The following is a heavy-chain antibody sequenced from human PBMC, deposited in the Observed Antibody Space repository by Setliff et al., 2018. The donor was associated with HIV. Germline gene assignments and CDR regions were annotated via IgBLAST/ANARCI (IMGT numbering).Heavy chain of an antibody. Sequence: GGSLRLSCAASGFIFSNYWMHWVRQAPGKGLVWVSRINSDGSSISYADSVKGRFTISRDNAKNTLYLQMNSLRAEDTAVYYCARDGGSYYGYYYGMDVWGQGTTVTVSS. CDR2: INSDGSSI. J-gene: IGHJ6*02. CDR3: ARDGGSYYGYYYGMDV. CDR1: GFIFSNYW. V-gene: IGHV3-74*01. D-gene: IGHD1-26*01.